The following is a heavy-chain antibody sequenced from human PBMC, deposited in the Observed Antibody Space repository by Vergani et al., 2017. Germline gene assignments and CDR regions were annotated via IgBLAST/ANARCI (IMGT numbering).Heavy chain of an antibody. CDR2: IWYDGSNK. Sequence: QVQLVESGGGVVQPGRSLRLSCAASGFTFSSYGMHWVRQAPGKGLEWVAVIWYDGSNKYYADSVKGRFTISRDNSKNTLYLQMNSLKTEDTAVYYCTSWGSGAGTFDYWGQGTLVTVSS. CDR1: GFTFSSYG. D-gene: IGHD1-1*01. J-gene: IGHJ4*02. CDR3: TSWGSGAGTFDY. V-gene: IGHV3-33*01.